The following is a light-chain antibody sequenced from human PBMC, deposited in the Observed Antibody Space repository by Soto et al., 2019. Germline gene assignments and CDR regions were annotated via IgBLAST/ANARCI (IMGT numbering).Light chain of an antibody. V-gene: IGLV1-40*01. CDR2: GNS. Sequence: QSVLTQPPSVSGAPGQRVTISCTGSSSNIGAGYDVHWYQQLPGTAPKLLIYGNSNRPSGVPDRFFGSKSGTSASLAITGLQAEDDAYYYCQSYASSLSGYVFGTGTKLTVL. CDR3: QSYASSLSGYV. CDR1: SSNIGAGYD. J-gene: IGLJ1*01.